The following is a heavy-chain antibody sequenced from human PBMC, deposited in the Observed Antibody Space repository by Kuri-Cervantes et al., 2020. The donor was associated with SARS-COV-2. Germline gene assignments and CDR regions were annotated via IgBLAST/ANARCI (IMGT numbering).Heavy chain of an antibody. D-gene: IGHD3-9*01. V-gene: IGHV3-21*01. J-gene: IGHJ2*01. Sequence: GESLKISCAASGFTFSSYSMNWVRQAPGKGLEWVSSISSSSSYIYYADSVKGRFTISRDNAKNSLYLQMNSLRAEDTAVYYCARDRRALGLGAILTGYYPHWYFDLWGRGTLVTVSS. CDR3: ARDRRALGLGAILTGYYPHWYFDL. CDR2: ISSSSSYI. CDR1: GFTFSSYS.